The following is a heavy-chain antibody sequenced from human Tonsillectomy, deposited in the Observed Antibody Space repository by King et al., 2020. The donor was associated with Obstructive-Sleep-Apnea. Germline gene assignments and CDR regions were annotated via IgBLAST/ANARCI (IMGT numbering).Heavy chain of an antibody. V-gene: IGHV3-9*01. Sequence: DVQLVESGGGLVQPARSLRLSCTASGFIFEDYAMHWVRQAPGKGLEWGSGIHWNSGTSVFADSVRGRFTISRDNAKNSRYLQMNSLRTEDTAFYYCLKDIAVAGMVAFDIWGQGTMVTVSS. D-gene: IGHD6-19*01. CDR2: IHWNSGTS. J-gene: IGHJ3*02. CDR1: GFIFEDYA. CDR3: LKDIAVAGMVAFDI.